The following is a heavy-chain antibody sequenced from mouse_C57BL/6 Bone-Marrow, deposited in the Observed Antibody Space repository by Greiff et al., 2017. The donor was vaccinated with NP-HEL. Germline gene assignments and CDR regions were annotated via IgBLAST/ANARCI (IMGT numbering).Heavy chain of an antibody. CDR3: ADRHLYYDYDGGAWFAY. Sequence: QVQLQQPGAELVKPGASVKLSCKASGYTFTSYWMQWVKQRPGQGLEWIGEIDPSDSYTNYNQKFKGKATLTVDTSSSTAYMQLSSLTSEDSAVYYCADRHLYYDYDGGAWFAYWGQGTLVTVSA. CDR2: IDPSDSYT. CDR1: GYTFTSYW. D-gene: IGHD2-4*01. J-gene: IGHJ3*01. V-gene: IGHV1-50*01.